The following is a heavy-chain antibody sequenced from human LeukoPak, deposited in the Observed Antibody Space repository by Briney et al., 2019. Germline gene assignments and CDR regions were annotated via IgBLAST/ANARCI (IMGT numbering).Heavy chain of an antibody. CDR1: GFTFSSYA. Sequence: GGSLRLSCAASGFTFSSYAMHWVRQAPGKGLEWVAVISYDGSNKYYADSVKGRFTFSRDNSKNTLFLQMNSLRVEDTAVYYCAKGRDYLLDYWGQGTLVTVSS. J-gene: IGHJ4*02. CDR2: ISYDGSNK. D-gene: IGHD4-11*01. CDR3: AKGRDYLLDY. V-gene: IGHV3-30*04.